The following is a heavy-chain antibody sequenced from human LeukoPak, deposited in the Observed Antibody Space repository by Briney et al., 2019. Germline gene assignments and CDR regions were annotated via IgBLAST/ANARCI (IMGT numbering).Heavy chain of an antibody. CDR2: ISSSSSYI. J-gene: IGHJ4*02. CDR3: ARDPSHYDFWSGYYYFDY. D-gene: IGHD3-3*01. Sequence: GGSPRLSCAASGFTFSSYSMNWVRQAPGKGLEWVSSISSSSSYIYYADSVKGRFAISRDNAKNSLYLQMNSLRAEDTAVYYCARDPSHYDFWSGYYYFDYWGQGTLVTVSS. V-gene: IGHV3-21*01. CDR1: GFTFSSYS.